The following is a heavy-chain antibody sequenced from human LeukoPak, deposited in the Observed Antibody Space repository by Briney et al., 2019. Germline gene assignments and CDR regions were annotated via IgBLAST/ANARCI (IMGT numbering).Heavy chain of an antibody. CDR1: GFTFSRYG. D-gene: IGHD5-18*01. Sequence: PGGSLRLSCEASGFTFSRYGMSWVRQAPGKGLEWVSAIRGSGGSTYYADSVKGRFTISRDNSKNTLYLQMNSLRAEDTAVYYCARETSIQLPCGWFDPWGQGTLVTVSS. CDR2: IRGSGGST. J-gene: IGHJ5*02. V-gene: IGHV3-23*01. CDR3: ARETSIQLPCGWFDP.